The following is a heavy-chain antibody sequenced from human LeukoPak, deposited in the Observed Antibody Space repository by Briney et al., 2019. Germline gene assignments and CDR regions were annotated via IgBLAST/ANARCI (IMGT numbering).Heavy chain of an antibody. CDR2: INHSGST. D-gene: IGHD3-3*01. CDR1: GGSFSGYY. V-gene: IGHV4-34*01. Sequence: SETLSLTCAVYGGSFSGYYWSWIRQPPGKGLEWIGEINHSGSTNYNPSLKSRVTTSVDTSKKQFSLKLSSVTAADTAVYYCARRNYDFWSGQKDTRFDPWGQGTLVTVSS. CDR3: ARRNYDFWSGQKDTRFDP. J-gene: IGHJ5*02.